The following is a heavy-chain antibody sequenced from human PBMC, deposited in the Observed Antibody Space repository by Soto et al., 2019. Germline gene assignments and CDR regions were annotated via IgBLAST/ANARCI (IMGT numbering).Heavy chain of an antibody. CDR1: GFTFSSYG. CDR3: ASTQYRYYYYYYMDV. J-gene: IGHJ6*03. CDR2: ISYDGSNK. V-gene: IGHV3-30*03. Sequence: GGSLRLSCAASGFTFSSYGMHWVRQAPGKGLEWVAVISYDGSNKYYADSVKGRFTISRDTSKNQFSLKLSSVTAADTAVYYCASTQYRYYYYYYMDVWGKGTTVTVSS. D-gene: IGHD2-2*01.